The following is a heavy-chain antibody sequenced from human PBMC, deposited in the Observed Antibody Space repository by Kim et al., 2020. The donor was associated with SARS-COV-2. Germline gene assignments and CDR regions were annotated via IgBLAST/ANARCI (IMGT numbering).Heavy chain of an antibody. CDR3: ARAHFSTNEYYDFWSGYYRNWFDP. CDR1: GGSISSYY. D-gene: IGHD3-3*01. J-gene: IGHJ5*02. Sequence: SETLSLTCTVSGGSISSYYWSWIRQPPGKGLEWIGYIYYSGSTNYNPSLKSRVTISVDTSKNQFSLKLSSVTAADTAVYYCARAHFSTNEYYDFWSGYYRNWFDPWGQGTLVTVSS. CDR2: IYYSGST. V-gene: IGHV4-59*01.